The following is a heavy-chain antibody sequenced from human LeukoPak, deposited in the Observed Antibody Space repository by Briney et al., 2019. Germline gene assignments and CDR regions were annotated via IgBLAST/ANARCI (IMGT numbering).Heavy chain of an antibody. D-gene: IGHD4-11*01. J-gene: IGHJ4*02. CDR2: IWYDGSNK. CDR3: ARSHTVSYHYYFDY. Sequence: PGGSLRLSCAASGFTFSSYGMHWVRQAPGKGLEWVAVIWYDGSNKYYADSVKGRFTISRDNSKNTLYLQMNSLRAEDTAVYYCARSHTVSYHYYFDYWGQGTLVTVSS. V-gene: IGHV3-33*01. CDR1: GFTFSSYG.